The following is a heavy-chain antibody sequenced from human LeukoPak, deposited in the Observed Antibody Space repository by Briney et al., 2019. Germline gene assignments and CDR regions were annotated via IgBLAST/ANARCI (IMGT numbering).Heavy chain of an antibody. Sequence: GGSLRLSCAASGFTFSSYGMHWVRQAPGKGLEWVAFIRYDGSNKYYADSVKGRFTISRDNSKNTLYLQMNSLRAVDTAIYYCAKDICGGDCYPHGGYWGQGTLVTVSS. CDR1: GFTFSSYG. V-gene: IGHV3-30*02. J-gene: IGHJ4*02. CDR2: IRYDGSNK. D-gene: IGHD2-21*01. CDR3: AKDICGGDCYPHGGY.